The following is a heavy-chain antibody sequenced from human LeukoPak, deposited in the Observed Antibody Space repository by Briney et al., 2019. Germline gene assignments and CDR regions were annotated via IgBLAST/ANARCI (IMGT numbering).Heavy chain of an antibody. CDR1: GYTFTSYG. CDR3: AREDPFYDSSGYSFDY. Sequence: ASVKASCKAPGYTFTSYGISWVRQAPGQGLEWMGWISAYNGNTNYAQKLQGRVTMTTDTSTSTAYMELRSLRSDDTAVYYCAREDPFYDSSGYSFDYWGQGTLVTVSS. D-gene: IGHD3-22*01. V-gene: IGHV1-18*01. CDR2: ISAYNGNT. J-gene: IGHJ4*02.